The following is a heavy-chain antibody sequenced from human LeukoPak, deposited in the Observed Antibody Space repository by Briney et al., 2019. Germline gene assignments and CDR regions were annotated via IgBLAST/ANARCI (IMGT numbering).Heavy chain of an antibody. CDR1: GFTVSSNY. J-gene: IGHJ4*02. CDR2: IYSGGST. V-gene: IGHV3-53*01. Sequence: GGSLRLSCAASGFTVSSNYMSWVRQAPGKGLERVSVIYSGGSTYYADSVKGRFTISRDNSKDTLYLQMNSLRAEDTAVYYCAREGSLYCSSTSCYVGQEYYFDYWGQGTLVTVSS. CDR3: AREGSLYCSSTSCYVGQEYYFDY. D-gene: IGHD2-2*01.